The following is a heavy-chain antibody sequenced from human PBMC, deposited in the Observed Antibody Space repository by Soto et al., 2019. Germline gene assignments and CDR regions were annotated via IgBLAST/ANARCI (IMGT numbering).Heavy chain of an antibody. D-gene: IGHD6-19*01. CDR2: TYYRSKWYN. J-gene: IGHJ6*02. CDR3: ASDRYSSGWYEYYGMDV. CDR1: GHSPTSNSAA. V-gene: IGHV6-1*01. Sequence: QTLSLTCAISGHSPTSNSAAWNWIRQSPSRDLKWLGRTYYRSKWYNDYAVSVKSRITINPDTSKNQFSLQLNSLTPEDTSVYFFASDRYSSGWYEYYGMDVWGQGTTVTVSS.